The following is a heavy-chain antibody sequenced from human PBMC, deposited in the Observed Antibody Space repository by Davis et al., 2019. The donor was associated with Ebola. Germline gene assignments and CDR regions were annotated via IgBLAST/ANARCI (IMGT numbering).Heavy chain of an antibody. CDR3: TTTPYGSGSYYKGGGY. CDR2: IKSKTDGGTT. J-gene: IGHJ4*02. D-gene: IGHD3-10*01. Sequence: GESLKISCAASGFTFSSYGMHWVRQAPGKGLEWVGRIKSKTDGGTTDYAAPVKGRFTISRDDSKNTLYLQMNSLKTEDTAVYYCTTTPYGSGSYYKGGGYWGQGTLVTVSS. CDR1: GFTFSSYG. V-gene: IGHV3-15*07.